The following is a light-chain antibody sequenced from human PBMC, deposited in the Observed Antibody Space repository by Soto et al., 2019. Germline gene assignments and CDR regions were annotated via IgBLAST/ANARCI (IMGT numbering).Light chain of an antibody. Sequence: QSALTQPPSASWSPGQSVTISCIGTSSDVGGYNYVSWYQQHPGKAPKLMIYEVSKRPSGVPSRFSGSKSGNTASLTVSGLQAEDEADYYCSSYADSNIYVFGTGTKLTVL. CDR2: EVS. CDR1: SSDVGGYNY. J-gene: IGLJ1*01. CDR3: SSYADSNIYV. V-gene: IGLV2-8*01.